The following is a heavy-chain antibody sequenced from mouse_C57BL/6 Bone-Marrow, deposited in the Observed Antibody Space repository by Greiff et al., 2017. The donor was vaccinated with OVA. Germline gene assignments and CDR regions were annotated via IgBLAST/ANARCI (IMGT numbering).Heavy chain of an antibody. J-gene: IGHJ3*01. CDR1: GFSLSTFGMG. CDR3: ARIPYYYGSTWFAY. Sequence: QVTMSGAVAGILQPSQTLSHTFSFSGFSLSTFGMGVVWIRQPSGKGLDWLAHIWWDDDTYYNPALKSRLTISKDTSKNQVFLKIANVDTADTATYYCARIPYYYGSTWFAYWGQGTLVTVSA. V-gene: IGHV8-8*01. CDR2: IWWDDDT. D-gene: IGHD1-1*01.